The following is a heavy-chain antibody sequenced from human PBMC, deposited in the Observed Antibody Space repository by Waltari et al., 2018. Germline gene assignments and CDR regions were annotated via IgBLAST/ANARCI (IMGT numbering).Heavy chain of an antibody. Sequence: QVQLQESGPGLVRTSETLSLTCTVSGASMNTYYWNWLRQSPGKGLEWIGFVYYSGGTNFNPSFGSRVNMSVDTSENQCSLRLTSVTAADTAVYYCARGEAAVNWHFDLWGRGTLVTVSS. J-gene: IGHJ2*01. CDR3: ARGEAAVNWHFDL. CDR1: GASMNTYY. CDR2: VYYSGGT. D-gene: IGHD6-25*01. V-gene: IGHV4-59*01.